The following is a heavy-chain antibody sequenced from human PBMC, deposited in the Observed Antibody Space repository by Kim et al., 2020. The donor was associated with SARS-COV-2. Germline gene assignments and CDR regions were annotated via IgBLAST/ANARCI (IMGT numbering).Heavy chain of an antibody. CDR3: ARDSTAMVH. J-gene: IGHJ4*02. D-gene: IGHD5-18*01. CDR1: GFTFSSYS. Sequence: GGSLRLSCAASGFTFSSYSMNWVRQAQGGGVVWGLSRSSSSSYLYYADSVKGRFTISRDNAKNSLYLQMNSLRAEDTAVYYCARDSTAMVHWGQGTLVTVSS. CDR2: RSSSSSYL. V-gene: IGHV3-21*01.